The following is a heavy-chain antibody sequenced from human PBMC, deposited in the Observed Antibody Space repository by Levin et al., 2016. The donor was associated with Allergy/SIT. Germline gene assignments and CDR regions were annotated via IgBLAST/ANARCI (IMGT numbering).Heavy chain of an antibody. CDR2: IYYDGTA. D-gene: IGHD3-10*01. CDR1: GASITSSY. CDR3: ARHYEDGSRSRPYNWLGP. V-gene: IGHV4-59*08. J-gene: IGHJ5*02. Sequence: SETLSLTCTVSGASITSSYWSWIRQPPGKGLEWIAYIYYDGTANYNPSLKSRVTISLDTSKNQFSLKLASVTAADTAVYYCARHYEDGSRSRPYNWLGPWGQGALVTVSS.